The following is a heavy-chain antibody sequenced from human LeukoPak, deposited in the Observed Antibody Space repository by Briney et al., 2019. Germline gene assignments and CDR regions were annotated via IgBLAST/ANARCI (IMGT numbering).Heavy chain of an antibody. CDR2: ISSSSSYI. CDR3: ARDRGYSSGWYAGRMFDY. V-gene: IGHV3-21*01. Sequence: GGSLRLSCAASGFTFSSYSMNWVRQAPGKGLEWVSSISSSSSYIYYADSVKGRFTISRDNAKNSLYLQMNSLRAEDTAVYYCARDRGYSSGWYAGRMFDYWGQGTLVTVSS. D-gene: IGHD6-19*01. J-gene: IGHJ4*02. CDR1: GFTFSSYS.